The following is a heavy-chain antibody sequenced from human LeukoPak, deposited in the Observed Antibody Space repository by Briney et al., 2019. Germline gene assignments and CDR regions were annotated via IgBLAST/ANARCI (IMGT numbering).Heavy chain of an antibody. D-gene: IGHD4-17*01. CDR2: ISSSGSTI. J-gene: IGHJ4*02. CDR3: ARAEDGDNFDY. V-gene: IGHV3-48*04. CDR1: GFTFSSYS. Sequence: PGGSLRLSCAASGFTFSSYSMNWVRQAPGKGLEWVSYISSSGSTIYYADSVKGRFTISRGNAKNSLYLQMNSLRAEDTAVYYCARAEDGDNFDYWGQGTLVTVSS.